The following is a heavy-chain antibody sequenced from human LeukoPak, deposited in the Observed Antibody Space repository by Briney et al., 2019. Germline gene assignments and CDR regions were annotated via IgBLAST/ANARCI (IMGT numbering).Heavy chain of an antibody. CDR2: IYTGGST. V-gene: IGHV3-66*01. Sequence: PGGSLRLSCAASGFTVSANYMNWVRQAPGKGLEWVSVIYTGGSTYYADSVKGRFTISRDDSKNTLYLQMNSLRAEDTAVYYCARVFWEKDGFIGAFDIWGQGTMVTVSS. D-gene: IGHD3-3*01. CDR3: ARVFWEKDGFIGAFDI. J-gene: IGHJ3*02. CDR1: GFTVSANY.